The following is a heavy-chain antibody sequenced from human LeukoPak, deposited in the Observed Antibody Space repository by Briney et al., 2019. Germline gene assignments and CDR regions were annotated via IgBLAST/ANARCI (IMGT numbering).Heavy chain of an antibody. CDR3: AKDRGDRHCSSTSCYRDAFDI. Sequence: PGGSLRLSCAASGFTFDDYAMHWVRQAPGKGLEWVSGISWNSGSIGYADSVKGRFTISRDNAKNSLYLQMNSLRAEDTAVYYCAKDRGDRHCSSTSCYRDAFDIWGQGTMVTVSS. J-gene: IGHJ3*02. D-gene: IGHD2-2*01. CDR2: ISWNSGSI. V-gene: IGHV3-9*01. CDR1: GFTFDDYA.